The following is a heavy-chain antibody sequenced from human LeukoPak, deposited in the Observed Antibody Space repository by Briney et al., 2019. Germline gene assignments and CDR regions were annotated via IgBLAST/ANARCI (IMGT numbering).Heavy chain of an antibody. J-gene: IGHJ3*02. CDR3: AKAACGGDRYSPFDAFDI. CDR2: ISYDGSNE. D-gene: IGHD2-21*02. V-gene: IGHV3-30*18. CDR1: GFTFSSYG. Sequence: GGSLRLSCAASGFTFSSYGMHWVRQAPGKGLEWVAVISYDGSNEYYADSVKGRFTISRDNSKNTLYLQMNSLRAEDTAVYYCAKAACGGDRYSPFDAFDIWGQGTMVTVSS.